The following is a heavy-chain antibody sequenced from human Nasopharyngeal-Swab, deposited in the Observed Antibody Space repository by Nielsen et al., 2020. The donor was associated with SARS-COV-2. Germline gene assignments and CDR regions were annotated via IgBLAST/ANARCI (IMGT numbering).Heavy chain of an antibody. CDR3: ARAATVSYAFDI. Sequence: ASVQVSCKASGYIFTNYYMHWVRQAPGQGLQWMGIINPSGGSTSYAQKFQGRVTMTRDTSTSTVYMELSSLRSEDTAVYYCARAATVSYAFDIWGQGTMVTVSS. V-gene: IGHV1-46*01. CDR1: GYIFTNYY. D-gene: IGHD4-17*01. CDR2: INPSGGST. J-gene: IGHJ3*02.